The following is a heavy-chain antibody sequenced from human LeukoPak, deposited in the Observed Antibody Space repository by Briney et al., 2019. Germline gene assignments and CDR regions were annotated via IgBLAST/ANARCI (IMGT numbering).Heavy chain of an antibody. D-gene: IGHD5-24*01. CDR2: IIPILAIA. CDR3: ARVADGYNVVDY. Sequence: ASVKVSCKASGCIYSSYAIRLVRQAAGRGLEGMGRIIPILAIANYAQKFQGRVTITADKSTSTAYMELSSLRSEDTAVYYCARVADGYNVVDYWGREPWSPSPQ. J-gene: IGHJ4*02. CDR1: GCIYSSYA. V-gene: IGHV1-69*04.